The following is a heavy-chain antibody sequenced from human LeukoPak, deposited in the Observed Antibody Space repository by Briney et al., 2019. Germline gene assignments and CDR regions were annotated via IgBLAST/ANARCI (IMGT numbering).Heavy chain of an antibody. CDR2: ISAYNGNT. Sequence: ASVKVSCKASGYTFTSYGISWVRQAPGQGLEWMGWISAYNGNTNYAQKLQGRVTMTTDTSTSTAYMELRSLRSDDTAVYYCARDHCSSTSCNWYFDLWGRGTLVTVSS. V-gene: IGHV1-18*01. D-gene: IGHD2-2*01. CDR3: ARDHCSSTSCNWYFDL. CDR1: GYTFTSYG. J-gene: IGHJ2*01.